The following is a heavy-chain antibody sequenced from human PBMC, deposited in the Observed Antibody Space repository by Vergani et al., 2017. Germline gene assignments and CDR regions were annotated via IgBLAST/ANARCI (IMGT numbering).Heavy chain of an antibody. J-gene: IGHJ5*02. CDR2: LNPTTGHT. CDR3: ARAIGYCAGATCRAYYFDH. V-gene: IGHV1-46*02. Sequence: VQLVQSGAEVRKPGASVTVSCTASGYIFKNNYIHWLRQAPGQAFEWMGILNPTTGHTTSAQKFMGRVDMTRDPSTDTSTRTVQMTLSSLRSEDTVVYYCARAIGYCAGATCRAYYFDHWGQGTRVTVSS. D-gene: IGHD2-21*01. CDR1: GYIFKNNY.